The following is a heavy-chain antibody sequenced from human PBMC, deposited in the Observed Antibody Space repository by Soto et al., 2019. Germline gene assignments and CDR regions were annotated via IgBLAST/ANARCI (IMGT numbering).Heavy chain of an antibody. V-gene: IGHV3-33*03. Sequence: QVQLVESGGGVVQPGMSLRLSCAASGFIFNEYGMHWVRQAPGKGLEWVAVIWYDGSNKHYADSVKGRFTISRDNSKNTMSLQMNNLRAEDTAVYYCARWGCSGTNCNLNQRSYDLWGQGTLVTVSS. J-gene: IGHJ4*02. D-gene: IGHD2-15*01. CDR3: ARWGCSGTNCNLNQRSYDL. CDR2: IWYDGSNK. CDR1: GFIFNEYG.